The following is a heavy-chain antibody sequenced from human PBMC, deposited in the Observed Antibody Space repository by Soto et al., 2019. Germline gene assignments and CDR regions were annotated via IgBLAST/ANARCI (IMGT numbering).Heavy chain of an antibody. CDR1: GSSFTSYS. D-gene: IGHD3-10*01. CDR3: ASNRPGNYYYYGMDV. J-gene: IGHJ6*02. CDR2: IDPSDSYT. V-gene: IGHV5-10-1*01. Sequence: PGESLKTSYTGPGSSFTSYSISWLRQMPLKGLEWMGRIDPSDSYTNYSPSFQGHVTISADKSISTAYLQWSRLKASDTAMYYCASNRPGNYYYYGMDVWGQGTTVTVSS.